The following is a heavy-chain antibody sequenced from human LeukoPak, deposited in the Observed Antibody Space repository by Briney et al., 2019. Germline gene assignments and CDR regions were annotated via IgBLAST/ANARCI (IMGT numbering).Heavy chain of an antibody. CDR3: ARGYYQETFDY. D-gene: IGHD3-3*01. CDR2: IYYSGST. V-gene: IGHV4-30-4*08. Sequence: SETLSLTCTVSGGSISSGGYYWSWIRQHPGKGLEWIGYIYYSGSTYYNPSLKSRVTISVDTSKNQFSLKLSSVTAADTAVYYCARGYYQETFDYWGQGTLVTVSS. CDR1: GGSISSGGYY. J-gene: IGHJ4*02.